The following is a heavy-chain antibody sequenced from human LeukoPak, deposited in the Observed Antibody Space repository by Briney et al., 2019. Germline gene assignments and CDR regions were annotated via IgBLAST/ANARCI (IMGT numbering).Heavy chain of an antibody. J-gene: IGHJ4*02. CDR1: GYSFTSYW. CDR3: ARHVNQEQLGGDY. D-gene: IGHD6-6*01. V-gene: IGHV5-51*01. Sequence: GESLQISCKGSGYSFTSYWIGWVRQLPGKGLEWMGIIYPGDSDTRYSPSFQGQVTISADKSISTSYLQWSSLKASDTAMYYCARHVNQEQLGGDYWGQGTLVTVSS. CDR2: IYPGDSDT.